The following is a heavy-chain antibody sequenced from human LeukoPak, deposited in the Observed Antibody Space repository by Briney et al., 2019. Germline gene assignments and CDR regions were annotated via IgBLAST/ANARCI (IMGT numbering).Heavy chain of an antibody. J-gene: IGHJ6*03. V-gene: IGHV3-48*04. Sequence: PGESLRLSCAASGFTFTEYSIIWVRQAPGKGLEWVSFISDISDRSSTIYYADSVKGRFTISRDNAERSVYLQMNSLRADDTAVYYCARVRGPTLKTCYMDVWGTGTTVTVSS. CDR3: ARVRGPTLKTCYMDV. CDR2: ISDRSSTI. CDR1: GFTFTEYS. D-gene: IGHD3-10*01.